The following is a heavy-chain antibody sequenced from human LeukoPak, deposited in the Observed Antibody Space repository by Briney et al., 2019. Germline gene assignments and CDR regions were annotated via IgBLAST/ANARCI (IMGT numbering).Heavy chain of an antibody. CDR3: TTAWSLRFLEWFHFDY. J-gene: IGHJ4*02. CDR2: IKSKTDGGTT. CDR1: GVTLSSYA. V-gene: IGHV3-15*01. D-gene: IGHD3-3*01. Sequence: GGALRLSCAASGVTLSSYAMSWGRQAPGKGLEWVCRIKSKTDGGTTDYAAPVKGRFTISRDGSKNTLYLQMNSLKPEDTAVYYCTTAWSLRFLEWFHFDYWGQGTLVTVSS.